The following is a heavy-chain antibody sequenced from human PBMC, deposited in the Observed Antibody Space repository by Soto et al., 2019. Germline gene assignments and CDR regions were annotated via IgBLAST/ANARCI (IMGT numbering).Heavy chain of an antibody. CDR2: ISGYNGNT. D-gene: IGHD4-4*01. J-gene: IGHJ6*03. CDR3: AKADSNYAGRFSYYYMDV. CDR1: GYTFRSYG. Sequence: ASVKVSCTDSGYTFRSYGISWVRQAPGQGLEWMGWISGYNGNTHYSQKFQGKVTMTTDTSTSTAYMELRNLRSDDTAVYYCAKADSNYAGRFSYYYMDVWGTGTMVTVSS. V-gene: IGHV1-18*01.